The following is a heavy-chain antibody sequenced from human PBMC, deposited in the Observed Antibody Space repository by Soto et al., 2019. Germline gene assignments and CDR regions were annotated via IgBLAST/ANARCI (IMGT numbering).Heavy chain of an antibody. CDR1: GFIFSSYA. D-gene: IGHD3-22*01. CDR2: ISGSGSNT. V-gene: IGHV3-23*01. Sequence: VQLLESGGGLAQPGGSLRLSCAASGFIFSSYAINWVRQAPGKGLEWVSGISGSGSNTYYADSVKGRFSISRDRSKNTVYLQMNSLRAEDTAVYYCAKEAVTGSYDSSGYYYFDYWGQGTLVTVSS. J-gene: IGHJ4*02. CDR3: AKEAVTGSYDSSGYYYFDY.